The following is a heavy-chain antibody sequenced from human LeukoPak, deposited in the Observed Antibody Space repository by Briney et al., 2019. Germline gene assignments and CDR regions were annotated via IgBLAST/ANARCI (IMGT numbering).Heavy chain of an antibody. CDR3: ARVRERAPYYFDY. CDR1: GYTFTSYD. D-gene: IGHD1-26*01. CDR2: INPSGGST. Sequence: ASVKVSCKASGYTFTSYDINWVRQAPGQGLEWMGIINPSGGSTSYAQKFQGRVTITADESTSTAYMELSSLRSEDTAVYYCARVRERAPYYFDYWGQGTLVTVSS. J-gene: IGHJ4*02. V-gene: IGHV1-46*01.